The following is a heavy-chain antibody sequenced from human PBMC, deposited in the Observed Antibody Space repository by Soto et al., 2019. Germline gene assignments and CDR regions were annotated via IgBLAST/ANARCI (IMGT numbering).Heavy chain of an antibody. CDR3: ARLGKDYLGSGTYFQYSYGMVV. D-gene: IGHD3-10*01. J-gene: IGHJ6*02. CDR2: IIPIFGTA. CDR1: GGTFSSYA. V-gene: IGHV1-69*06. Sequence: SVKVSCKAAGGTFSSYAISWVRQAPGQGLEWMGGIIPIFGTANYAQKFQGRVTITADKSTSTAYMELSSLRSEDTAVYYCARLGKDYLGSGTYFQYSYGMVVCGQRTTVAVSS.